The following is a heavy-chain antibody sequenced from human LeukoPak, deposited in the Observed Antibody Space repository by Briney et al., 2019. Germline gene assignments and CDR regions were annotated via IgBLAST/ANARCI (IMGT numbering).Heavy chain of an antibody. CDR2: ISWNSGSI. V-gene: IGHV3-9*01. J-gene: IGHJ4*02. CDR1: GFTFDDYA. D-gene: IGHD6-19*01. CDR3: AKEGSGWYYFDY. Sequence: GGSLRLSCAASGFTFDDYAMHWVRQAPGKGLEWVSGISWNSGSIGYADSVKGRFAISRDNAKNPLYLQMNSLRAEDTALYYCAKEGSGWYYFDYWGQGTLVTVSS.